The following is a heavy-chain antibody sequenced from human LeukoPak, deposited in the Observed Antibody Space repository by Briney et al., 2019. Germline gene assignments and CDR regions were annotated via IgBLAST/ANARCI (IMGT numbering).Heavy chain of an antibody. Sequence: GGSLRLSCAASGFTFSSYSMTWVRQAPGKGLEWVSSISSSSSYIYYADSVKGRFTISRDNAKNSLYLQMNSLRAEDTAVYYCARDLENYYDSSGYYSPALGYWGQGTLVTVSS. CDR2: ISSSSSYI. V-gene: IGHV3-21*01. CDR1: GFTFSSYS. J-gene: IGHJ4*02. CDR3: ARDLENYYDSSGYYSPALGY. D-gene: IGHD3-22*01.